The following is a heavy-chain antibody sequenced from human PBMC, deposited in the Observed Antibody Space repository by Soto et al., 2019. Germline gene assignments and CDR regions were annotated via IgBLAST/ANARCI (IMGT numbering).Heavy chain of an antibody. CDR2: INPSGST. D-gene: IGHD3-16*01. J-gene: IGHJ6*03. CDR1: GGSFSGFY. CDR3: AGVFGYYYYYMEV. Sequence: QVQLEQWGAGLLKPSGTLSLRCVLSGGSFSGFYWSWIRQAPGQGLEWIGDINPSGSTSYNPSLESRVTIAIDTSNNHFSRNVSSVTAADTAVYYCAGVFGYYYYYMEVWGKGTPVTVFS. V-gene: IGHV4-34*02.